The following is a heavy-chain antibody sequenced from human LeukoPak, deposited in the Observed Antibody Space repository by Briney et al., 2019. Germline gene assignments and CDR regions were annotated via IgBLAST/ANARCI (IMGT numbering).Heavy chain of an antibody. CDR2: IKSKTDGGTT. CDR1: GFTFSNAW. J-gene: IGHJ4*02. Sequence: GGSLRLSCATSGFTFSNAWMSWVRQAPGKGLEWVGRIKSKTDGGTTDYAAPVKGRFTISRDDSKNTLYLQMNSLRAEDTAVYYCAREIWVDTAMVHPHWGQGTLVTVSS. D-gene: IGHD5-18*01. CDR3: AREIWVDTAMVHPH. V-gene: IGHV3-15*01.